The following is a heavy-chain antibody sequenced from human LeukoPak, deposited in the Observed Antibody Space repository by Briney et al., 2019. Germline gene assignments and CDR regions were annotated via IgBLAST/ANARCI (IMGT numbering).Heavy chain of an antibody. CDR3: AKAYCSSTSCYTDY. J-gene: IGHJ4*02. V-gene: IGHV3-9*01. Sequence: GGSLRLSCAASGFTFDDYAMHWVRQAPGKGLEWVSGISWNSGSIGYADSVKGRFTISRDNAKNSLYLQMNSLRAEDTALYYCAKAYCSSTSCYTDYWGQGTLSPSPQ. CDR1: GFTFDDYA. CDR2: ISWNSGSI. D-gene: IGHD2-2*02.